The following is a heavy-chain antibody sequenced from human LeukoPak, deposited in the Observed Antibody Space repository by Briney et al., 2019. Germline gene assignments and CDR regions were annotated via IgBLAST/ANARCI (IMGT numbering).Heavy chain of an antibody. CDR1: GGSFSGYY. V-gene: IGHV4-34*01. CDR3: ARHPNLYYYDSSGYSNSYYFDY. D-gene: IGHD3-22*01. CDR2: INHSGST. J-gene: IGHJ4*02. Sequence: SETLSLTCAVYGGSFSGYYWSWIRQPPGKGLEWIGEINHSGSTDYNPSLKSRVTISVDTSKHQFSLKLSSVTAADTAVYYCARHPNLYYYDSSGYSNSYYFDYWGQGTLVTVSS.